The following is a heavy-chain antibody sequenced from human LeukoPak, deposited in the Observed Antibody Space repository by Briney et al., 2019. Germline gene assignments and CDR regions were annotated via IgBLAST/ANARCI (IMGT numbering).Heavy chain of an antibody. CDR3: AKDHGTMVRGIYYFDY. Sequence: GGSLRLSCAASGFTFSSYAMSWLRQAPGKGLEWVSAISGSGGSTYYADSVKGRFTISRDNSKNTLYLQMNSLRAEDTAVYYCAKDHGTMVRGIYYFDYWGQGTLVTVSS. CDR1: GFTFSSYA. J-gene: IGHJ4*02. V-gene: IGHV3-23*01. D-gene: IGHD3-10*01. CDR2: ISGSGGST.